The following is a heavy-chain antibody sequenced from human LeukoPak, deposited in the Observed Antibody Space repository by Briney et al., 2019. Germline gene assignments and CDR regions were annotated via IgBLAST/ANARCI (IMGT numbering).Heavy chain of an antibody. CDR1: GGTFSSYA. Sequence: PVKVSCKASGGTFSSYAISWVRQAPGQGLEWMGGIIPIFGTANYAQKFQGRVTITADESTSTAYMELSSLRSEDTAVYYCARDSLYSSSWPHYYGMDVWGQGTTVTVSS. D-gene: IGHD6-13*01. V-gene: IGHV1-69*13. J-gene: IGHJ6*02. CDR3: ARDSLYSSSWPHYYGMDV. CDR2: IIPIFGTA.